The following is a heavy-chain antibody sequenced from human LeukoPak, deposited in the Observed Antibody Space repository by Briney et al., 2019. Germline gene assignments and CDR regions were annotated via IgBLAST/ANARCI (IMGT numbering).Heavy chain of an antibody. CDR3: AKVPVAVAAAGTLSY. Sequence: PGGSLRLSCAASGVTFSSYAMSWVRQAPGKGLEWVSAISGSGGSTYYADSVKGRFTISRDNSKNTLYLQMNSLRAEDTAVYYCAKVPVAVAAAGTLSYWGQGTLVTVSS. CDR2: ISGSGGST. J-gene: IGHJ4*02. V-gene: IGHV3-23*01. CDR1: GVTFSSYA. D-gene: IGHD6-13*01.